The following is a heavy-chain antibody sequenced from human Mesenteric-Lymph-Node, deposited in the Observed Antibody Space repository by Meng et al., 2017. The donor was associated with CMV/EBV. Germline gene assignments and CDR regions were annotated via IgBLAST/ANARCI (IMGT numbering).Heavy chain of an antibody. CDR1: GYTFTSSY. J-gene: IGHJ4*02. CDR3: ARDPTAIADVPY. Sequence: CKASGYTFTSSYIHWVRQAPGQGLEWMGIINPSGGSPRYAQKFRGRATMTRDTSTSTVYMEVSSLRSEDTAVYYCARDPTAIADVPYWGQGTLVTVSS. CDR2: INPSGGSP. D-gene: IGHD2-21*01. V-gene: IGHV1-46*01.